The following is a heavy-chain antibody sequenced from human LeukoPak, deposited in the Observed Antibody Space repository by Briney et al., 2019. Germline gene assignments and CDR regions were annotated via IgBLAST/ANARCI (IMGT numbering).Heavy chain of an antibody. CDR2: ISGSGAGT. CDR3: AEAAGGSSDY. J-gene: IGHJ4*02. V-gene: IGHV3-23*01. CDR1: GFTFNRSA. Sequence: QSGGSLRLSCAASGFTFNRSAITWVRQAPGKGLEWVSTISGSGAGTYYADSVKGRFTISRDNSKNTLYLQMNSLRAEDTAVYYSAEAAGGSSDYWGQGTLVTVSS. D-gene: IGHD3-16*01.